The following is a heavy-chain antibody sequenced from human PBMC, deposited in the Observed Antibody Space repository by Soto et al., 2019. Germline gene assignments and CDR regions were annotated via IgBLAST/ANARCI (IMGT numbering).Heavy chain of an antibody. V-gene: IGHV3-11*03. CDR2: ISSDSSHT. D-gene: IGHD6-13*01. Sequence: QVQRLESGGGLVKPGGSLRLSCAASGFTVSGYYMGWIRQPPGKGLEWISYISSDSSHTNHADSVKGRFTISRDNAKTSLYLQMNSLRAEDTAVYFCASGQQVRMADIWGQGTMVTVSS. CDR1: GFTVSGYY. CDR3: ASGQQVRMADI. J-gene: IGHJ3*02.